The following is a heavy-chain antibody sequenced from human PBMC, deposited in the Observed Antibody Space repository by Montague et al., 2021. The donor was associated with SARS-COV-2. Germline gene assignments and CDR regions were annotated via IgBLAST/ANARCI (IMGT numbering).Heavy chain of an antibody. J-gene: IGHJ4*02. CDR3: ARWYYGSGSYPH. D-gene: IGHD3-10*01. V-gene: IGHV4-38-2*02. CDR2: IYHSGGT. CDR1: GYSITHAYY. Sequence: SETLSLTCTVSGYSITHAYYCGWIRQPPGKGLEWIGNIYHSGGTYYSPSLKSRVTVSVDTSKNQFSLRPSSVTAADTAVYYCARWYYGSGSYPHWGQGTLVTVSS.